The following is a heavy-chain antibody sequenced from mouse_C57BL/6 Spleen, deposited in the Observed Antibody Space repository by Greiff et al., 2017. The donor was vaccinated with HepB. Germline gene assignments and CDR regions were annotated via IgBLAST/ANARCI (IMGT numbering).Heavy chain of an antibody. CDR1: GFSLTSYA. CDR3: ARTPFYYSSSYYFDY. V-gene: IGHV2-9-1*01. J-gene: IGHJ2*01. D-gene: IGHD1-1*01. Sequence: VMLVESGPGLVAPSPCLSITCTVSGFSLTSYAISWVRQPPGKGLEWLGVIWTGGGTNYNSALKSRLSISKDNSKSQVFLKMNSLQTDDTARYYCARTPFYYSSSYYFDYWGQGTTLTVSS. CDR2: IWTGGGT.